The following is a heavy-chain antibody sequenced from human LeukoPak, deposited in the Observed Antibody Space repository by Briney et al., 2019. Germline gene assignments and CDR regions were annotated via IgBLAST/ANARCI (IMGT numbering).Heavy chain of an antibody. J-gene: IGHJ6*03. CDR2: IIPIFGTA. CDR3: AAVWSGDSYYYYMDV. Sequence: SVTVSFKASGGTFIIYAISWVRQAPGQGLEWMGGIIPIFGTANYSQKFQGRVTITADESTSTAYMELSSLRSEDTAVYYCAAVWSGDSYYYYMDVWGKGTTVTISS. CDR1: GGTFIIYA. V-gene: IGHV1-69*13. D-gene: IGHD3-3*01.